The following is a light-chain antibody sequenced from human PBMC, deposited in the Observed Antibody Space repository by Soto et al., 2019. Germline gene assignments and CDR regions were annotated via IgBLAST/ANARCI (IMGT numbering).Light chain of an antibody. CDR3: QQYYRSPIT. Sequence: EIVMTQSPATLSVSPGERATLSCRASQSVSSNLAWYQQKPGQAPRLLIYGASTRATGIPDRFSGSGSGTDFTLTIGSLQAEDVAVYYCQQYYRSPITFGGGTKWIS. CDR1: QSVSSN. V-gene: IGKV3-15*01. CDR2: GAS. J-gene: IGKJ4*01.